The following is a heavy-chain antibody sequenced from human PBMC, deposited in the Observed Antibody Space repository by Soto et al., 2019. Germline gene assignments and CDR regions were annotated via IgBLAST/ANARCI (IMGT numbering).Heavy chain of an antibody. Sequence: QLLLQESGPGLVKPSETLSLTCTVSGDSVSNSGYYWGWIRQSQGKRLEWIGSVSFIGSKYYNPSLRSRVTFSVDTSKTLISLKLRSVTAADTAVYYCARGSTWQGRDWFDPWGQGTLDTVSS. CDR2: VSFIGSK. D-gene: IGHD6-13*01. CDR1: GDSVSNSGYY. CDR3: ARGSTWQGRDWFDP. V-gene: IGHV4-39*01. J-gene: IGHJ5*02.